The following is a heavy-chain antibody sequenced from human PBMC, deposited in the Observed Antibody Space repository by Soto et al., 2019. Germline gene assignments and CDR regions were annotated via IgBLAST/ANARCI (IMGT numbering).Heavy chain of an antibody. V-gene: IGHV1-69*08. CDR1: GGTFSPYT. J-gene: IGHJ4*02. D-gene: IGHD3-10*01. Sequence: QVQLVQSGAEVKKPGSSVKVSCKASGGTFSPYTINWVRQAPGQGLEWMGRIIPFHGVTNYAQKFQASVTITAAKSTSTAYMEPSGLRFEDTAMYYCTRDWEITVSTWSFGGFWGRGTLVTVSS. CDR3: TRDWEITVSTWSFGGF. CDR2: IIPFHGVT.